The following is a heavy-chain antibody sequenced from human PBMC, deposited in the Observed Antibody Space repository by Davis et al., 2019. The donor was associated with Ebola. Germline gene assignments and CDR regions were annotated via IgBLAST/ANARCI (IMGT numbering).Heavy chain of an antibody. Sequence: GGSLRLSCAASGFTFSSYGMHWVRQAPGKGLEWVAVISYDGSNKYYADSVKGRFTISRDNSKNTLYLQMNSLRAEDTAVYYCARVGYGDYWRWFDPWGQGTLVTVSS. J-gene: IGHJ5*02. CDR1: GFTFSSYG. V-gene: IGHV3-33*05. CDR2: ISYDGSNK. CDR3: ARVGYGDYWRWFDP. D-gene: IGHD4-17*01.